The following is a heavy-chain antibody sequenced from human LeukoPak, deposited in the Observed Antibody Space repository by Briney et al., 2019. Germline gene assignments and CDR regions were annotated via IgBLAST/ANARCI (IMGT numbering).Heavy chain of an antibody. CDR3: ARHRYSGSDTQGFDY. J-gene: IGHJ4*02. Sequence: GESLKLSCKGSGYIFTDYWIAWVRQMPGKGLEWMGIVYPRNSETRYSPSFQGQVTISADKSITTAYLQWSSLKASDTAMYFCARHRYSGSDTQGFDYWGQGTLITVSP. V-gene: IGHV5-51*01. CDR1: GYIFTDYW. CDR2: VYPRNSET. D-gene: IGHD5-12*01.